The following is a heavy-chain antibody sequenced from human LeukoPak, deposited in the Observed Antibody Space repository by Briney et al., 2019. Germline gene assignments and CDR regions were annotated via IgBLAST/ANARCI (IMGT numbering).Heavy chain of an antibody. J-gene: IGHJ2*01. CDR3: ARNSPLLGYWYFDL. Sequence: GGSLRLSCAASGFTFSSYAMSWVRQAPGKGLEWLSSISGSGGNTYYADSVKGRITISRDNSKNTLYLQMNSLRAEDTAVFHCARNSPLLGYWYFDLWGRGTQVTVSS. V-gene: IGHV3-23*01. D-gene: IGHD1/OR15-1a*01. CDR2: ISGSGGNT. CDR1: GFTFSSYA.